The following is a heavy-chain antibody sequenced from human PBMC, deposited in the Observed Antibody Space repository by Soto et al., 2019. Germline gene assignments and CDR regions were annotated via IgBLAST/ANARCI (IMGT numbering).Heavy chain of an antibody. Sequence: ASVKVSCKASGYTLTELSMHWVRQAPGKGLEWICGFDPEDGETSYAQKFYVRVTMTEDTSTDTAYMALSSLRSEDTAVYYCATVIGNWFVPFGQGTMVTVYS. CDR2: FDPEDGET. CDR3: ATVIGNWFVP. CDR1: GYTLTELS. D-gene: IGHD2-15*01. J-gene: IGHJ5*02. V-gene: IGHV1-24*01.